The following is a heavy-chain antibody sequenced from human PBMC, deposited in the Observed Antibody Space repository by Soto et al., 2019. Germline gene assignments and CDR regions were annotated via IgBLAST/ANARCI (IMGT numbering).Heavy chain of an antibody. CDR3: ARTPDI. J-gene: IGHJ3*02. CDR2: IYHSGST. CDR1: GDSISCGGYS. Sequence: SETLSLSCASSGDSISCGGYSWSWIRQPPGKGLEWIGYIYHSGSTYYNPSLKSRVTISVDRSKNQFSLKLSSVTAADTAVYYCARTPDIWGQGTMVT. V-gene: IGHV4-30-2*01.